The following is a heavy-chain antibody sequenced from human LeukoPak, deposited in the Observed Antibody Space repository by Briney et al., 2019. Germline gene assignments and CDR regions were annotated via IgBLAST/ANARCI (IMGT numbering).Heavy chain of an antibody. Sequence: PGGSLRLSCAASGFTFSSYAMGWVRQAPGKGLEWVSAISGSGGSTYYADSVKGRFTISRDNSKNTLYLQMNSLRAEDTAVYYCAKGNYFWSGYTDAFDIWGQGTMVTVSS. D-gene: IGHD3-3*01. CDR3: AKGNYFWSGYTDAFDI. CDR2: ISGSGGST. CDR1: GFTFSSYA. V-gene: IGHV3-23*01. J-gene: IGHJ3*02.